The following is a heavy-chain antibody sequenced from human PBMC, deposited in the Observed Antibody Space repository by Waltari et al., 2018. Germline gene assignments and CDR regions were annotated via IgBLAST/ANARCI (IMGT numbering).Heavy chain of an antibody. J-gene: IGHJ6*03. CDR3: ARQPDPYYYYYMDV. V-gene: IGHV1-2*06. CDR2: INPNSGGP. Sequence: QVQLVQSGAEVKKPGASVKVSCKASGYTFTGYYMHWVRQAPGQGLEWMGRINPNSGGPNYAQKFQRRVTMTRDTSISTAYLELSRLRSDVTAVYSCARQPDPYYYYYMDVWGKGTTVTVSS. CDR1: GYTFTGYY.